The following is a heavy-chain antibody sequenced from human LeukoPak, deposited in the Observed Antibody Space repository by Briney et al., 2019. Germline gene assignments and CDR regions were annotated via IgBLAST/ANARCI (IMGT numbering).Heavy chain of an antibody. V-gene: IGHV3-74*01. CDR2: INTDGSIT. CDR3: ARDRWGSLPDC. J-gene: IGHJ4*02. D-gene: IGHD4-23*01. CDR1: GFTFSGYW. Sequence: GGSLRLSCAASGFTFSGYWMHWVRQAPGMGLVWVSRINTDGSITTYADSVKGRFTISRDNAKNTLYLQMNSLGVEDTAVYYWARDRWGSLPDCWGQGTQVTVSS.